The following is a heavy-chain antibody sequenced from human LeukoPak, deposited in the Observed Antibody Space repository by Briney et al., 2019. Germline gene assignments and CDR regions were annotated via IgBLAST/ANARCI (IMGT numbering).Heavy chain of an antibody. CDR2: ISGSSSHI. J-gene: IGHJ4*02. Sequence: GGSLRLSCAASGFTFSSYSMNWVRQAPGKGLEWVSSISGSSSHIYYGDSVKGRFTISRDNAKNSVYLQMNSLRAEDTAVYYCAKDPWSSRSYWGQGTLVTVSS. V-gene: IGHV3-21*01. D-gene: IGHD6-13*01. CDR1: GFTFSSYS. CDR3: AKDPWSSRSY.